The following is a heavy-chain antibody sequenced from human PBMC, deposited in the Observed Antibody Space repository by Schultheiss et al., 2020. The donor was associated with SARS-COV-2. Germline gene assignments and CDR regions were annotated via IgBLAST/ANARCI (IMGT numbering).Heavy chain of an antibody. CDR2: IYYSGST. CDR1: GDSITSDGYY. V-gene: IGHV4-30-4*08. CDR3: ARSPTRYSYGFNYFDY. J-gene: IGHJ4*02. Sequence: SETLSLTCTVSGDSITSDGYYWGWIRQPPGKGLEWIGYIYYSGSTYYNPSLKSRVTISVYTSKNQFSLKLSSVTAADTAVYYCARSPTRYSYGFNYFDYWGQGTLVTVSS. D-gene: IGHD5-18*01.